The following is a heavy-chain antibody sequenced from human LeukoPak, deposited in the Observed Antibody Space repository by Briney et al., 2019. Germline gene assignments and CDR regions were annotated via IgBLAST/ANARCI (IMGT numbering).Heavy chain of an antibody. CDR2: ISSSSSYI. CDR3: AKGLMYYYGSGSYYNEGNGDY. CDR1: GFTFSSYS. V-gene: IGHV3-21*04. J-gene: IGHJ4*02. D-gene: IGHD3-10*01. Sequence: KPGGSLRLSCAASGFTFSSYSMNWVRQAPGKGLEWVSSISSSSSYIYYADSVKGRFTISRDNSKNTLYLQMNSLRAEDTAVYYCAKGLMYYYGSGSYYNEGNGDYWGQGTLVTVSS.